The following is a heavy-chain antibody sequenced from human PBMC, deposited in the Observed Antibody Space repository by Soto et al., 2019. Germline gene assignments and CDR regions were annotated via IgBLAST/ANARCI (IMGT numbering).Heavy chain of an antibody. CDR2: IIPILGIA. Sequence: ASVKVSCKASGGTFSSYTISWVRQAPGQGLEWMGRIIPILGIANYAQKFQGRVTITADKSTSTAYMELSSLRSEDTAVYYCARVGSSSWYGNVGAFDIWGQGTMVTVSS. CDR3: ARVGSSSWYGNVGAFDI. CDR1: GGTFSSYT. V-gene: IGHV1-69*02. D-gene: IGHD6-13*01. J-gene: IGHJ3*02.